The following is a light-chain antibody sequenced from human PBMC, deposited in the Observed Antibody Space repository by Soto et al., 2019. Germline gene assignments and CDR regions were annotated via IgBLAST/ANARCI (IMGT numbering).Light chain of an antibody. J-gene: IGLJ1*01. CDR2: DAT. V-gene: IGLV2-14*01. CDR1: SSDVGAYNY. Sequence: QSVLTQPASVSGPPGQSITISCTGTSSDVGAYNYVSWYQHHPGKAPRLVIYDATNRPSGISDRFSGSKSGNTASLTISGLLAEDEADYYCTSYTSTSTYVFGTGTKVTVL. CDR3: TSYTSTSTYV.